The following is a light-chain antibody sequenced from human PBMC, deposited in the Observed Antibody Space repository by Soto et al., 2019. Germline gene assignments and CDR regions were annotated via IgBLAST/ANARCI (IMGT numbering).Light chain of an antibody. CDR1: QSVSSN. CDR3: QQSYSSPRT. V-gene: IGKV3-15*01. J-gene: IGKJ1*01. Sequence: EIVMTQSPATLSVSPGERATLSCMASQSVSSNLAWYQQQPGQAPRLLIYGASTRATGIPARFSGSGSGTDFTLTISSLQPEDFATYFCQQSYSSPRTFGQGTKVDI. CDR2: GAS.